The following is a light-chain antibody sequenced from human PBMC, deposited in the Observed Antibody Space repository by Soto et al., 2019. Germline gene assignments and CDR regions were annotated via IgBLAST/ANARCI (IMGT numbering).Light chain of an antibody. V-gene: IGKV3-20*01. J-gene: IGKJ2*01. CDR2: GAS. CDR3: QQNGTSPLYT. CDR1: QSVSSSY. Sequence: EIVLTQSPGTLSLSPGERATLSCRASQSVSSSYLAWYQQKPGQAPRLLIYGASSRATGIPDRFSGSGSGTYFTLTTSRMKAEAFAVYYCQQNGTSPLYTFGQATKLKIK.